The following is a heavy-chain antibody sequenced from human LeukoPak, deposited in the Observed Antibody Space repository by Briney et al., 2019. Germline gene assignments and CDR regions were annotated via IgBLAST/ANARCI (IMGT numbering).Heavy chain of an antibody. CDR2: IIGSSGDT. D-gene: IGHD5-12*01. CDR1: GFSLTNFA. V-gene: IGHV3-23*01. Sequence: GGSLTLSCAASGFSLTNFAMSWVRQAPGKGLEWVSLIIGSSGDTFYADSVKGRFTISRDNSKNRLCLQMNSLRAEDTALYYCAKGAYDYIEMGYFDYWGQGTLVTVSS. CDR3: AKGAYDYIEMGYFDY. J-gene: IGHJ4*02.